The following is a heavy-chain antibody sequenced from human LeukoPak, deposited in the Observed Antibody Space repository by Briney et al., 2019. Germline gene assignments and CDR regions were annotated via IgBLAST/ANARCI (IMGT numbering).Heavy chain of an antibody. J-gene: IGHJ3*02. CDR3: ARVASSGNDAFDI. V-gene: IGHV1-46*01. D-gene: IGHD3-10*01. CDR1: GYTFTSYY. Sequence: GASVKVSCKASGYTFTSYYIHWVRQAPGQGLEWMGIINPSGGSTSYAQKFQGRVTMTRDTSTSTVYMELSSLRSEDTAVYYCARVASSGNDAFDIWGQGTMVTVRS. CDR2: INPSGGST.